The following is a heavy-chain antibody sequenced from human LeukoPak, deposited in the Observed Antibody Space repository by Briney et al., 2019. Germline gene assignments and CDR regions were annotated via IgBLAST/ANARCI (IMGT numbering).Heavy chain of an antibody. Sequence: GGSLRLSCAASGFTFSNAWMRWVRQAPGKGLEWVGRIKSKPDGGTTEYPAPVKGRFTISRDDSKNTLYLQMNSLKTEDTAVYYCTSDPSSYSAPIDYWGQGTLVTVSS. V-gene: IGHV3-15*01. CDR3: TSDPSSYSAPIDY. J-gene: IGHJ4*02. CDR2: IKSKPDGGTT. CDR1: GFTFSNAW. D-gene: IGHD2-21*01.